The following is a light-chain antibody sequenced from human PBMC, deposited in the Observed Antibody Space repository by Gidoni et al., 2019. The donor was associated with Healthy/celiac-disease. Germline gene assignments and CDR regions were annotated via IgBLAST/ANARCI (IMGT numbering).Light chain of an antibody. CDR1: SSDVGGYNY. CDR3: CSYAGSYTLGV. J-gene: IGLJ2*01. CDR2: DVS. V-gene: IGLV2-11*01. Sequence: QFALPQPRPVSGSPGQSVTISCTGTSSDVGGYNYVSWYQQHPGKAPTLVIYDVSKRPSGVPDRFSGSKSGNADSLTISGLQAEDEADYYCCSYAGSYTLGVFGGGTKLTVL.